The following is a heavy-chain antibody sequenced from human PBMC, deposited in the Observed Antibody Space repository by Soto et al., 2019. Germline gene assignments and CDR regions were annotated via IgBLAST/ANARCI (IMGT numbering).Heavy chain of an antibody. Sequence: QVQLVQSGGEVKKPGASVKVSCKTSGYTFANFDFSWVRQAPGQGLEWMGWVSNRNGVTNYAENFRDRVTISTDTSTNTVYMELRSLRSDDTAVYFCARERLNTGWYGFDYGGQGTHVTVSS. V-gene: IGHV1-18*04. D-gene: IGHD6-19*01. J-gene: IGHJ4*02. CDR3: ARERLNTGWYGFDY. CDR1: GYTFANFD. CDR2: VSNRNGVT.